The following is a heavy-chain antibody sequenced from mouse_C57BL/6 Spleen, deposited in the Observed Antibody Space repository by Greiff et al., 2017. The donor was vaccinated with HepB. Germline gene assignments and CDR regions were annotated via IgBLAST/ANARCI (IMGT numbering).Heavy chain of an antibody. CDR1: GFTFSSYA. V-gene: IGHV5-9-1*02. Sequence: EVMLVESGEGLVKPGGSLKLSCAASGFTFSSYAMSWVRQTPEKRLEWVAYISSGGDYIYYADNVKGRFTISRDNARNTLYLHMSSLKSEDTAMYYCTRDYYGSRWYFDVWGTGTTVTVSS. D-gene: IGHD1-1*01. CDR3: TRDYYGSRWYFDV. CDR2: ISSGGDYI. J-gene: IGHJ1*03.